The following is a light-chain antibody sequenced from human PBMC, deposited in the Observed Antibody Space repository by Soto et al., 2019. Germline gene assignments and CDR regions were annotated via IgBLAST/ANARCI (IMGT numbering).Light chain of an antibody. CDR1: QSVGSAW. CDR3: QQYGSPLWT. J-gene: IGKJ1*01. V-gene: IGKV3-20*01. Sequence: ENVLTQSPGTLSLSPGERATLPCRASQSVGSAWLAWYQQKPGQAPRLLLYSTSTRATGIPDRFSGSGSGTDFTLTISRLEPEDFAVYYCQQYGSPLWTFGQGTKVEVK. CDR2: STS.